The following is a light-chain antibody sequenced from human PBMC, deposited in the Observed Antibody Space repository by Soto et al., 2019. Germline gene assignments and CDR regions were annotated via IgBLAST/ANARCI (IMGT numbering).Light chain of an antibody. CDR1: QGISSI. V-gene: IGKV1-9*01. Sequence: DIQLTQSPSFLSASVGDRVTITCRASQGISSILAWYQQKPGKAPKLLIYAASTLQSGVPSRFSGSGSGTEFTLTISSLQPEDFATYYCQQLNSYPRSTFGQGTRLEIK. CDR3: QQLNSYPRST. J-gene: IGKJ5*01. CDR2: AAS.